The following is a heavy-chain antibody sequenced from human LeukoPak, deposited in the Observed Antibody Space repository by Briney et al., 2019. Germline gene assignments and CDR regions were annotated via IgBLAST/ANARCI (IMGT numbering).Heavy chain of an antibody. CDR1: GGSISSSSYY. CDR3: ARRGYRGSWSYFDY. J-gene: IGHJ4*02. CDR2: IYYSGST. Sequence: PSETLSLTCTVAGGSISSSSYYWGWIRQPPGKGLEWIGSIYYSGSTYYNPSLKSRVTISVDTSKNQFSLKLSSVTAADTAVYYCARRGYRGSWSYFDYWGQGTLVTVSS. V-gene: IGHV4-39*01. D-gene: IGHD6-13*01.